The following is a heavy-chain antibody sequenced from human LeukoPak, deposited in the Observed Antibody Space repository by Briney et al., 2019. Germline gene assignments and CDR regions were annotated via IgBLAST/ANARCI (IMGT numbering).Heavy chain of an antibody. V-gene: IGHV3-53*01. CDR1: GFTVSSNF. J-gene: IGHJ4*02. Sequence: GGSLRLSCAASGFTVSSNFMSWVRQAPGKGLEWVSVIYGGGSTYYADSVKGRFTISRDTSKNMLYLQMNSLRAEDTAVYYCARQGIAAAGTTDYWGQGTLVTVSS. CDR3: ARQGIAAAGTTDY. CDR2: IYGGGST. D-gene: IGHD6-13*01.